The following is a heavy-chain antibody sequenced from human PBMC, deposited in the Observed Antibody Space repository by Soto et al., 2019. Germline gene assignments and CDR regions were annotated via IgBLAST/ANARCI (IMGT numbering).Heavy chain of an antibody. CDR3: ARVARYGSGSRRFDT. Sequence: QVQLMQSGTEVAKPGASVKVSCKTSGNTVGTFGLSWVRLAPGQGLEWMGWIVGDSGATVYSQKFQGRVTMYSDRATNTAYMELRSLTSDDSALQYCARVARYGSGSRRFDTWGQGTLVSVSS. J-gene: IGHJ4*02. CDR2: IVGDSGAT. CDR1: GNTVGTFG. V-gene: IGHV1-18*01. D-gene: IGHD3-10*01.